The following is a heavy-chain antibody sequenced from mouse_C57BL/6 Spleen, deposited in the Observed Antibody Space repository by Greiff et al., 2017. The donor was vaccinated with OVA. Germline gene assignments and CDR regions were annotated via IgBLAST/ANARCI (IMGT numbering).Heavy chain of an antibody. V-gene: IGHV1-62-2*01. CDR3: ARHGEGDYGYDKRDYYAMDY. CDR2: FYPGSGSI. J-gene: IGHJ4*01. CDR1: GYTFTEYT. Sequence: QVQLQQSGAELVQPGASVKLSCKASGYTFTEYTIHWVKQRSGQGLEWVGWFYPGSGSIKYNEKFKDKATLTADKSSSTVYMELSRLTSEDSAVYFCARHGEGDYGYDKRDYYAMDYWGQGTSVTVSS. D-gene: IGHD2-2*01.